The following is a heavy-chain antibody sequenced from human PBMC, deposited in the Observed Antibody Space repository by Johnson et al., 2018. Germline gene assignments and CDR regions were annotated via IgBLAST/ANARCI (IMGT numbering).Heavy chain of an antibody. CDR1: GLIFSGST. CDR2: IRSTAHSYAT. V-gene: IGHV3-73*01. J-gene: IGHJ3*02. CDR3: TRHRSGTGDAFDI. D-gene: IGHD1-26*01. Sequence: VQLVESGGGLVQPGGSLKLSCAASGLIFSGSTMHWVRQASGNGLEWVGRIRSTAHSYATAYAASGKGRFTISRDDSKNTAYLQMNSLKTEDTAVYYCTRHRSGTGDAFDIWVQGTMVTVSS.